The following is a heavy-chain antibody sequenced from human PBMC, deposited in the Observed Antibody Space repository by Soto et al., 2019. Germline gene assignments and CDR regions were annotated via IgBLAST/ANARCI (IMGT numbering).Heavy chain of an antibody. V-gene: IGHV2-5*02. J-gene: IGHJ4*02. CDR3: AHRVLRTVFGLVTTTAIYFDF. D-gene: IGHD3-3*01. CDR2: IYWDDDK. CDR1: GFSLTTSGVG. Sequence: QITLNESGPTQVKPRQTLTLTCTFSGFSLTTSGVGVGWIRQSPGKAPEWLALIYWDDDKRYSPSLKSRLTITKDTAKNQVVLTMADLDPAKTATYYCAHRVLRTVFGLVTTTAIYFDFWGQGTPVAVSS.